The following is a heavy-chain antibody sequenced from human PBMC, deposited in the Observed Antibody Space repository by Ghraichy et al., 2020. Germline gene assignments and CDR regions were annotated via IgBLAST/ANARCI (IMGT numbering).Heavy chain of an antibody. CDR1: GYTFTSYD. D-gene: IGHD6-6*01. J-gene: IGHJ5*02. V-gene: IGHV1-8*01. Sequence: ASVKVSCKASGYTFTSYDINWVRQATGQGLEWMGWMNPNSGNTGYAQKFQGRVTMTRNTSISTAYMELSSLRSEDTAVYYCARGRPIAARRWFDPWGQGTLVTVSS. CDR3: ARGRPIAARRWFDP. CDR2: MNPNSGNT.